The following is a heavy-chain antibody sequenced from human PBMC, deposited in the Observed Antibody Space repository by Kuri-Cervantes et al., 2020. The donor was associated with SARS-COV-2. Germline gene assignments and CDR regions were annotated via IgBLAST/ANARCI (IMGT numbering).Heavy chain of an antibody. Sequence: GGSLRLSCAASGFTFNSSPMHWVRQTPGKGLEWVALISYDGSNKYYADSVQGRFTISRDNSKNTLYLQMNNLRGDDTAVYFCARGRVGVQDFWGQGTLVTVSS. CDR1: GFTFNSSP. V-gene: IGHV3-30-3*01. D-gene: IGHD2-21*01. CDR3: ARGRVGVQDF. CDR2: ISYDGSNK. J-gene: IGHJ4*02.